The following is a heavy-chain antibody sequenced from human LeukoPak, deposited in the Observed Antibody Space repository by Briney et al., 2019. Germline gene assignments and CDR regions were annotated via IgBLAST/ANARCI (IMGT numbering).Heavy chain of an antibody. CDR2: INSDGSST. Sequence: PGGSLRLSCAASGFTFSGYWMHWVRQAPGKGLVWVSRINSDGSSTSYADSVKGRFTISRDNAKNTLYLQMNSLRAEDTAVYYCARGVAYYYGSGSLYWGQGTLVTVSS. CDR1: GFTFSGYW. D-gene: IGHD3-10*01. J-gene: IGHJ4*02. CDR3: ARGVAYYYGSGSLY. V-gene: IGHV3-74*01.